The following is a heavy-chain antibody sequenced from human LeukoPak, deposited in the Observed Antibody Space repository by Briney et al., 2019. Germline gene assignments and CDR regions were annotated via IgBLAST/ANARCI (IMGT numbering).Heavy chain of an antibody. CDR1: VYTFSGYY. V-gene: IGHV1-2*02. D-gene: IGHD2/OR15-2a*01. J-gene: IGHJ3*01. CDR3: ARTFYDTLDSDAFDF. CDR2: INPDSGGT. Sequence: ASVKVSCKTSVYTFSGYYMHWVRQAPGQGLEWMGWINPDSGGTNNAQKFQGRVTMTRDTSISTAYMELSRPRSDDTAVYYCARTFYDTLDSDAFDFWGQGTMVIVSS.